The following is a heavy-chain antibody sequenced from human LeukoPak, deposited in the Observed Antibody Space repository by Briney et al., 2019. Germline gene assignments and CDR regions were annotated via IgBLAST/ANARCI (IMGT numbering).Heavy chain of an antibody. CDR2: IYTSGST. J-gene: IGHJ6*02. D-gene: IGHD7-27*01. V-gene: IGHV4-4*07. Sequence: GSLRLSCAASGFTFSSYWMSWIRQPAGKGLEWIGRIYTSGSTNYNPSLKSRVTISVDTSKNQFSLKLSSVTAADTAVYYCARGFVGIGYYYYGMDVWGQGTTVTVSS. CDR1: GFTFSSYW. CDR3: ARGFVGIGYYYYGMDV.